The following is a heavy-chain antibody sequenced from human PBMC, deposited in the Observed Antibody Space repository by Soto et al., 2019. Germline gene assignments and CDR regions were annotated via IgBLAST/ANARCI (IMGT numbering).Heavy chain of an antibody. CDR2: INHSGST. CDR1: GGSFSGYY. V-gene: IGHV4-34*01. Sequence: SETLSLTCAVYGGSFSGYYWSWIRQPPGKGLEWIGEINHSGSTNYNPSLKSRVTISVDTSKNQFSLKLSSVTAADTAVYYCARLRSGIAAAGTQHYYYYGMDVWGQGTAVTVSS. J-gene: IGHJ6*02. CDR3: ARLRSGIAAAGTQHYYYYGMDV. D-gene: IGHD6-13*01.